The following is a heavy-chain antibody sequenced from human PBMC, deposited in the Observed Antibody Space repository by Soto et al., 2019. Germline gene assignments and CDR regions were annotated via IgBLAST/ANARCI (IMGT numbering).Heavy chain of an antibody. CDR2: IDPSYCYT. CDR1: GYIFTTYW. V-gene: IGHV5-10-1*01. Sequence: PGESLQISCKGPGYIFTTYWLSGARQMPGKGLERMGRIDPSYCYTNYSPSFQGHVAISADKSISNAYLQWSSLNASDSAMYYCARHLGSADGYNFLFGYCGMDVWGQGTTVTVSS. D-gene: IGHD5-12*01. J-gene: IGHJ6*02. CDR3: ARHLGSADGYNFLFGYCGMDV.